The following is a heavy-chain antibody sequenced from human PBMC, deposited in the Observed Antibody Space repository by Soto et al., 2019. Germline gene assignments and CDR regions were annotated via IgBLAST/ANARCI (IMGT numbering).Heavy chain of an antibody. CDR3: ARAHAYDYAMDA. Sequence: PGGSLRHSCAASGFPFSSYGMHCVSQAPGKGLEWLAVIWYDGSNKYYADSVKGRFTISRDNSKNTLYLQMNRLRAEDTAVYYCARAHAYDYAMDAWGQGTTVTGSS. J-gene: IGHJ6*02. CDR1: GFPFSSYG. V-gene: IGHV3-33*01. CDR2: IWYDGSNK.